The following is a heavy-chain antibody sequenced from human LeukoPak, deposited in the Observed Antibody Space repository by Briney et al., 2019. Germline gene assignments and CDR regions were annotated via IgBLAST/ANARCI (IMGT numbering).Heavy chain of an antibody. V-gene: IGHV1-46*01. CDR2: ITPSGGST. D-gene: IGHD3-22*01. CDR1: GYTFTSRY. J-gene: IGHJ5*02. CDR3: ARVVITTFDP. Sequence: ASVKVSCKASGYTFTSRYMHWVRNPPGQGLEWWGIITPSGGSTSYAQKFQRRVTMTRDTSTSTVYIELSSLRSEDTAVYYCARVVITTFDPWGQGTLVTVSS.